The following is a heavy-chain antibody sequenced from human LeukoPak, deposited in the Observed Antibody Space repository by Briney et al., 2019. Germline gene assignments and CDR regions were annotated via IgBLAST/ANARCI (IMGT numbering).Heavy chain of an antibody. CDR2: IRYDGSNK. Sequence: GGSLRLSCAAPGFTFSSYGMNLVRQAPGKGLEWVAFIRYDGSNKYYADSVKGRFTISRDDSKNTLYLQMNSLRAEDTAVYYCAKRLIAGFDYWGQGTLVTVSS. CDR3: AKRLIAGFDY. CDR1: GFTFSSYG. V-gene: IGHV3-30*02. J-gene: IGHJ4*02. D-gene: IGHD3-16*01.